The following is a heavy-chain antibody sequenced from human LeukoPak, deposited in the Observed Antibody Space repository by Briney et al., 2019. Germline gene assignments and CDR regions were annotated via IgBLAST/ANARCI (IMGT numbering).Heavy chain of an antibody. CDR1: GYTFTAYY. CDR2: INPNSGGT. CDR3: ARAYGSGSSYHPDY. J-gene: IGHJ4*02. V-gene: IGHV1-2*02. D-gene: IGHD3-10*01. Sequence: SVKVSCKASGYTFTAYYMHWVRQAPGQGLEWMGWINPNSGGTNSSQKFQDRVTLTRDTSISTAYMELGSLRSDDTAIYYCARAYGSGSSYHPDYWGQGTLVTVSS.